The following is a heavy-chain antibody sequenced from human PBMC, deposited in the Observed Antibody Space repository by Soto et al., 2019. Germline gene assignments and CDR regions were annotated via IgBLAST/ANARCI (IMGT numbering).Heavy chain of an antibody. Sequence: QTLSLTCAVYGGSFSGYYWSWIRQPPGKGLEWIGEINHSGSTNYNPSLKSRVTISVDTSKNQFSLKLSSVTAADTAVYYCARGDVCMGGMVATLGAKCYYYMDVWGKGTTVTVSS. V-gene: IGHV4-34*01. CDR3: ARGDVCMGGMVATLGAKCYYYMDV. CDR1: GGSFSGYY. D-gene: IGHD5-12*01. J-gene: IGHJ6*03. CDR2: INHSGST.